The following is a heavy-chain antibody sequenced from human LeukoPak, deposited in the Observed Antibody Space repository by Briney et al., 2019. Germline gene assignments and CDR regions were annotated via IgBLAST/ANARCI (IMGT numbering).Heavy chain of an antibody. CDR2: IYYSGST. V-gene: IGHV4-59*01. CDR3: ARSYGSGSFYYFDY. Sequence: PSETLSLTCTVSGGSISSYYCSWIRQPPGKGLEWIGYIYYSGSTNYNPSLKSRVSIPVDTSKNQFSLKLSSVTAADTVVYYCARSYGSGSFYYFDYWGQGTLVTVSS. CDR1: GGSISSYY. D-gene: IGHD3-10*01. J-gene: IGHJ4*02.